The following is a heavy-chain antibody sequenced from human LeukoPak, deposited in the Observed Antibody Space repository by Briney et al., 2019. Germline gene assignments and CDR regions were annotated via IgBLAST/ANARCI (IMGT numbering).Heavy chain of an antibody. D-gene: IGHD4-17*01. J-gene: IGHJ4*02. CDR3: ARGFCDGDYYCYYFDY. Sequence: SETVSLTCAVYGGSFSGYYWSWIRQPPGKGLEWIGEINHSGSTNYNPSLKSRVTISVDTSKNQFSLKLSSVTAADTAVYYCARGFCDGDYYCYYFDYWGQGTLVTVSS. CDR1: GGSFSGYY. V-gene: IGHV4-34*01. CDR2: INHSGST.